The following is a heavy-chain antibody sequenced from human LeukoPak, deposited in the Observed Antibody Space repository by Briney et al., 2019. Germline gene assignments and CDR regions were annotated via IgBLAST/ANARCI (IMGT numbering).Heavy chain of an antibody. J-gene: IGHJ3*02. Sequence: GGSLRLSCAASGFTFSSYVMSWVRQAPGKGLEWVSAISGSGGSTYFPDSVKGRFTISRDNSRNTLYLQMNSLRAEDTAVYYCAKGPSGSYYGFDMWGQGTMVTVSS. CDR1: GFTFSSYV. V-gene: IGHV3-23*01. CDR2: ISGSGGST. CDR3: AKGPSGSYYGFDM. D-gene: IGHD3-10*01.